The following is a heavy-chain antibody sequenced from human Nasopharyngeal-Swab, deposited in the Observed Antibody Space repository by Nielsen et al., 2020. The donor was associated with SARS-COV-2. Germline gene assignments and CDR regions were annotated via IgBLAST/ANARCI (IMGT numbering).Heavy chain of an antibody. CDR2: ISYSGST. J-gene: IGHJ6*03. CDR3: ARHAPPVYYYYMDV. Sequence: SETLSLTSTVSGGSISPYYWSWIRRPPGKGLDWIGYISYSGSTNYNPSLKSRVTISVDTSKKQFSLRLSSLTAADTAVYYCARHAPPVYYYYMDVWGKGTTVTVSS. V-gene: IGHV4-59*08. CDR1: GGSISPYY.